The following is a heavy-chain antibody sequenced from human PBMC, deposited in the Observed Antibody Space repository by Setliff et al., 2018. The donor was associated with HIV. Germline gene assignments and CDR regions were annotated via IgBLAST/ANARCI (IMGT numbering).Heavy chain of an antibody. V-gene: IGHV3-30*01. CDR2: ISYDGSNK. J-gene: IGHJ4*02. Sequence: SCAASGFTFSSYAMHWVRQAPGKGLEWVAVISYDGSNKYYADSVKGRFTISRDNSKNTLYLQMNSLRAEDTAVYYCARDGLGVVIYAYYFDYWGQGTLVTVSS. D-gene: IGHD3-3*01. CDR1: GFTFSSYA. CDR3: ARDGLGVVIYAYYFDY.